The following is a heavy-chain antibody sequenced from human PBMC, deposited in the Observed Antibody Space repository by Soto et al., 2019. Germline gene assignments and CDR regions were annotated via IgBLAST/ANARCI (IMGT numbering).Heavy chain of an antibody. Sequence: GGSLRLSCAASGFTFSSYEMNWVRQAPGKGLEWVSYISSSGSIIYYADSVKGRFTISRDNAKNSLYLQMNSLRVEDTAVYYCARGVLYYYDSSGYPHWFDPWGQGTLVTVSS. CDR2: ISSSGSII. V-gene: IGHV3-48*03. CDR3: ARGVLYYYDSSGYPHWFDP. D-gene: IGHD3-22*01. J-gene: IGHJ5*02. CDR1: GFTFSSYE.